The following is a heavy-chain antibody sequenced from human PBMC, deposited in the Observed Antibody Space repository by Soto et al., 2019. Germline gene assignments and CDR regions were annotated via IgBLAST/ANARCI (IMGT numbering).Heavy chain of an antibody. Sequence: SETLSLTCAVSGDSISNYFWSWIRQPPGKGLEWIGNIFYSGSTNYNPSLKSRLTISVDTSKNQFSLRLSSVTAADTAVYYCARGTPRGRKFDSWGQGTLVTVSS. D-gene: IGHD1-26*01. CDR3: ARGTPRGRKFDS. J-gene: IGHJ4*02. V-gene: IGHV4-59*01. CDR2: IFYSGST. CDR1: GDSISNYF.